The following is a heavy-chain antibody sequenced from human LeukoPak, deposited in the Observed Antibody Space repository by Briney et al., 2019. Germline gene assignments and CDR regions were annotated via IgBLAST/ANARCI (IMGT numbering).Heavy chain of an antibody. V-gene: IGHV3-30*18. CDR3: AKSTGLAGTPYYYGMDV. CDR1: GFTFSSYG. J-gene: IGHJ6*02. D-gene: IGHD6-19*01. CDR2: ISYDGSNK. Sequence: PGGSLRLSCAASGFTFSSYGTHWVRQAPGKGLEWVAVISYDGSNKYYADSVKGRFTISRDNSKNTLYLQMNSLRAEDTAVYYCAKSTGLAGTPYYYGMDVWGQGTTVTVSS.